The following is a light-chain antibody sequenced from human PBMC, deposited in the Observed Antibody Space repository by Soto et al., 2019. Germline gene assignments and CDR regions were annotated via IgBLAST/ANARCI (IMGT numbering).Light chain of an antibody. J-gene: IGKJ1*01. V-gene: IGKV3-20*01. CDR1: QGVSSSH. CDR2: DTS. Sequence: EIVMTQSPATLSVSTGERATLACRASQGVSSSHLAWYQQKRGQAPRLLIYDTSTRATGIPDRFSGSGSGTDFTLTISRLEPEDFAVYHCQQYGASPWTFGQATKVDIK. CDR3: QQYGASPWT.